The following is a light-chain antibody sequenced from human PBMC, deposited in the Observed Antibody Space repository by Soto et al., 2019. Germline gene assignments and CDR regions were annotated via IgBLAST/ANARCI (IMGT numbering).Light chain of an antibody. V-gene: IGKV1-5*02. CDR1: QSFSSW. J-gene: IGKJ1*01. CDR2: DAS. CDR3: QQYNSYPLT. Sequence: DIQMTQSPSTRSASVGDRVTIICRASQSFSSWLAWYQQKPGKAPRLLIYDASSLESGVPSRFSGSGSGTEFTLTISSLQPDDFATYYCQQYNSYPLTFGQGTKVEIK.